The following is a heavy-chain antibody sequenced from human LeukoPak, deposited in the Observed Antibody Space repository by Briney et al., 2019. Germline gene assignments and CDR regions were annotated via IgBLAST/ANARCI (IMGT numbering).Heavy chain of an antibody. V-gene: IGHV3-15*01. J-gene: IGHJ4*02. CDR2: VKSKTDGGTT. CDR1: GFPFSNAW. Sequence: GGSLRLSCAASGFPFSNAWMSWVRQAPGKGLEWVGRVKSKTDGGTTYYAASVKGRFTISRDDSKNTLYLQMNSLKTEDTAVYYCTTGWIAAAGGAYWGQGTLVTVSS. CDR3: TTGWIAAAGGAY. D-gene: IGHD6-13*01.